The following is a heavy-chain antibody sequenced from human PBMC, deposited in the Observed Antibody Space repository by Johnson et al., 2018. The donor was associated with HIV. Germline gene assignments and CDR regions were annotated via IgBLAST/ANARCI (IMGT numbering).Heavy chain of an antibody. CDR3: GSSSLAWGVDAFDI. CDR1: GFTFDDYG. CDR2: INWNGGNT. J-gene: IGHJ3*02. V-gene: IGHV3-20*04. D-gene: IGHD3-16*01. Sequence: VQLVEYGGGVVRPGGSLRLSCAASGFTFDDYGLNWVRQAPGKGLEWVSGINWNGGNTGYVDSVKGRFTISRDNSKNTLYLQMNSLRAEDTALYYCGSSSLAWGVDAFDIWGQGTMVTVSS.